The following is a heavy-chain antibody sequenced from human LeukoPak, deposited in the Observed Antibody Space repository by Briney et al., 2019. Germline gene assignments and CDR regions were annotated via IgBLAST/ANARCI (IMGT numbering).Heavy chain of an antibody. CDR2: ISTYNGDT. J-gene: IGHJ6*03. CDR3: SRLGTYYYGSGSYSPDYFYYMDV. CDR1: GYTFTSYD. D-gene: IGHD3-10*01. Sequence: ASVKVSCKASGYTFTSYDINWVRQAPGQGLEWMGWISTYNGDTNYSQKLQGRVTMTTDTSTSTAYMELRSLRSDDTAVYYCSRLGTYYYGSGSYSPDYFYYMDVWGKGTTVTVSS. V-gene: IGHV1-18*01.